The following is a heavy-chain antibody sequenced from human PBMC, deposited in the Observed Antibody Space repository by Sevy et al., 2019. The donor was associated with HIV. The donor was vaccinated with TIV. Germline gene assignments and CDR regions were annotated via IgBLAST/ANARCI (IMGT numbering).Heavy chain of an antibody. D-gene: IGHD6-13*01. CDR3: ATPAGIAAAGRVFDY. V-gene: IGHV3-72*01. Sequence: GGSLRLSCVASGFTFSDHYMEWVRQAPGKGLEWVGRTRNKADGYTTEYAASVKGRFTISRDESKNSLYVQMNSLKAEDMAVYYCATPAGIAAAGRVFDYWGQGTLVTVSS. CDR2: TRNKADGYTT. CDR1: GFTFSDHY. J-gene: IGHJ4*02.